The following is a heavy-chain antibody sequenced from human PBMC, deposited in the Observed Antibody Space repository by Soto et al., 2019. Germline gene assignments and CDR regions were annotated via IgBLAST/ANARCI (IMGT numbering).Heavy chain of an antibody. Sequence: ASVKVSCKASGYTFTSYAMHWVRQAPGQRLEWMGWINAGNGNTKYSQKFQGGVTITRDTSASTAYMELSSLRSEDTAVYYCARLPLLPVAGTGYYYYGMDVWGQGTTVTVSS. CDR1: GYTFTSYA. V-gene: IGHV1-3*01. J-gene: IGHJ6*02. CDR3: ARLPLLPVAGTGYYYYGMDV. CDR2: INAGNGNT. D-gene: IGHD6-19*01.